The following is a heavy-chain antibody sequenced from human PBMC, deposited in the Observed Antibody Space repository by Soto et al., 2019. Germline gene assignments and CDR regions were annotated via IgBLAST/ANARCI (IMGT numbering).Heavy chain of an antibody. CDR2: VSPLSGTP. D-gene: IGHD3-3*01. CDR3: ARLFDFAILPPGYGLDV. Sequence: QLQVVQSGAELKKPGSSVKVSWKAAEHTFNNFGVAWVRQAPGQGLEWMGGVSPLSGTPKIAQIFQGRVTITADTSANTVYMELDRLTSEDTAVYYCARLFDFAILPPGYGLDVWGQGATVTVTS. CDR1: EHTFNNFG. V-gene: IGHV1-69*06. J-gene: IGHJ6*02.